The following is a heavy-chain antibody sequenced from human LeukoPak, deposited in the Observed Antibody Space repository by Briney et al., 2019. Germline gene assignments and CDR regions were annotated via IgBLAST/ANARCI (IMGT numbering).Heavy chain of an antibody. Sequence: TGGPLRLSCPGSGFTFSSAWMTWVRQIPGKGLEWVGHIKSRTDGGTTDYAAPVKGRFTISRDDSKNTVYLQMNSLKTEDSAVYFCATEFYSNGYNFWGQGTLVIVSS. CDR2: IKSRTDGGTT. CDR3: ATEFYSNGYNF. CDR1: GFTFSSAW. J-gene: IGHJ4*02. V-gene: IGHV3-15*01. D-gene: IGHD5-24*01.